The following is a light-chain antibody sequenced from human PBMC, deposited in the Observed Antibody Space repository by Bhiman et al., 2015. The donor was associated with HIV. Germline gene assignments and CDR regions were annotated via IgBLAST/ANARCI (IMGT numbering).Light chain of an antibody. CDR2: NDS. CDR3: QMWDSTYVV. V-gene: IGLV3-1*01. CDR1: KLGDKY. J-gene: IGLJ2*01. Sequence: SYELTQPPSVSVSPGQTASITCSGDKLGDKYACWYQQKPGQAPVLVIYNDSDRPSGIPERFSGSNSGNTATLTISRVEAGDEAGYYCQMWDSTYVVFGGGTKLTVL.